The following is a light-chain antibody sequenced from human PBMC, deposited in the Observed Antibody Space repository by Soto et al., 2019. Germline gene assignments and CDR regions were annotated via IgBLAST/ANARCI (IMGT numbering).Light chain of an antibody. CDR1: SSNIGSNT. Sequence: QSVLTQPPSASGTPGQRVTISCSGSSSNIGSNTVSWYQQLPGTAPKLLIYSNNQRPSGVPDRFSGSKSGTSASLAISGLQSEDEADYYCATWDDSLQGWVFGGGTKVTVL. CDR2: SNN. CDR3: ATWDDSLQGWV. V-gene: IGLV1-44*01. J-gene: IGLJ3*02.